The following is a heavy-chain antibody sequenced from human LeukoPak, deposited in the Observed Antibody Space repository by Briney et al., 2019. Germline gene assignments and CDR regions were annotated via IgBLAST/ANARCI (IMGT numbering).Heavy chain of an antibody. CDR1: GFTVSSNY. CDR3: AREMATIDRFGYYYYYYMDV. J-gene: IGHJ6*03. CDR2: IYSGGST. V-gene: IGHV3-53*01. D-gene: IGHD5-24*01. Sequence: GGSLRLSCAASGFTVSSNYMSWVRQAPGKGLEWVSGIYSGGSTYYVDSVKGRFTISRDNSKNTLYLQMNSPRSEDTAVYYCAREMATIDRFGYYYYYYMDVWGKGTMVTVSS.